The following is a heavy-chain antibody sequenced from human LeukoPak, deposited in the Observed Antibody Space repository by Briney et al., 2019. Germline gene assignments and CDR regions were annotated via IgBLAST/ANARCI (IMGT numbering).Heavy chain of an antibody. Sequence: SETLSLTCTVSGGSISGYYWSWIRQPAGKGLEWIGRIYTSGSTHYNPSLKSRVTMSVDTSKNQFSLKLSSVTAADTAVYYCARIITGTTTAFHIWGQGTIVTVSS. CDR2: IYTSGST. CDR1: GGSISGYY. D-gene: IGHD1-7*01. J-gene: IGHJ3*02. V-gene: IGHV4-4*07. CDR3: ARIITGTTTAFHI.